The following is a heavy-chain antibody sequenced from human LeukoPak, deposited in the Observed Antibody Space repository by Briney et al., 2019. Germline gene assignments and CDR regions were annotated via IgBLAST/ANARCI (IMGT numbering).Heavy chain of an antibody. CDR3: AKDRAGGELGDDAFDI. V-gene: IGHV3-9*03. D-gene: IGHD1-26*01. Sequence: LSLTCTVSGGSISSYYWSWIRQPPGKGLEWVSGISWNSGSIGYADSVKGRFTISRDNAKNSLYLQMNSLRAEDMALYYCAKDRAGGELGDDAFDIWGQGTMVTVSS. CDR1: GGSISSYY. CDR2: ISWNSGSI. J-gene: IGHJ3*02.